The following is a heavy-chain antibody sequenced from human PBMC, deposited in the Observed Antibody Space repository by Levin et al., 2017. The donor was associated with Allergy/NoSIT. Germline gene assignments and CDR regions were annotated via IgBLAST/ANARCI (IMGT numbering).Heavy chain of an antibody. D-gene: IGHD6-6*01. V-gene: IGHV7-4-1*02. Sequence: SFTASGYTFTSYAMNWVRQAPGQFLSFLFFLPPPPFPPPSAPGFTGRFVFSLDTSVSTAYLQISSLKAEDTAVYYCARAYSSSSGVLGSEDYWGQGTLVTVSS. CDR2: LPPPPFPP. J-gene: IGHJ4*02. CDR1: GYTFTSYA. CDR3: ARAYSSSSGVLGSEDY.